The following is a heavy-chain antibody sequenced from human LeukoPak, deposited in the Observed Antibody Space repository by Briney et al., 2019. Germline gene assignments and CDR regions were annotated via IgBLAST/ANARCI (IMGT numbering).Heavy chain of an antibody. D-gene: IGHD2-2*01. CDR1: GYTFTSYG. CDR3: ARDRSVVVPAHYYYYGMDV. Sequence: GASVTLSCKAAGYTFTSYGISWVRHAPGQGHEWKGCMSAYNGNTNYAQKLQGRVTMTTDTSTSTAYMELRSLRSDDTAVYYCARDRSVVVPAHYYYYGMDVWGKGTTVTVSS. CDR2: MSAYNGNT. V-gene: IGHV1-18*04. J-gene: IGHJ6*04.